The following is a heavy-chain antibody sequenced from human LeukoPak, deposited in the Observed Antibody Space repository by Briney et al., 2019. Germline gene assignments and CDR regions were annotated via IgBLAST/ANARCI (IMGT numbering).Heavy chain of an antibody. J-gene: IGHJ4*02. CDR2: ISYDGSNK. CDR3: AKDVPEHSSVLLQDYGGFDY. D-gene: IGHD6-19*01. V-gene: IGHV3-30*04. Sequence: GGSLRLSCAASGFTFSSYAMHWVRQAPGKGLEWVAVISYDGSNKYYADSVKGRFTISRDNSKNTLYLQMNSPRAEDTAVYYCAKDVPEHSSVLLQDYGGFDYWGQGTLVTVSS. CDR1: GFTFSSYA.